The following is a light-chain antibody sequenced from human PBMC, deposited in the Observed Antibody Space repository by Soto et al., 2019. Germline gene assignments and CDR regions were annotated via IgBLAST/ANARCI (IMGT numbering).Light chain of an antibody. CDR2: TNT. J-gene: IGLJ2*01. CDR1: RSNIGTNP. Sequence: QSVLTQPPSASGTPGQSVSISYSGSRSNIGTNPVNWYQQLPGTAPKLLFYTNTQRPSGVPDRFSASKSGTSASLAISGLQSEDEADYYCAAWDDSLNSVIFGGGTKLTVL. CDR3: AAWDDSLNSVI. V-gene: IGLV1-44*01.